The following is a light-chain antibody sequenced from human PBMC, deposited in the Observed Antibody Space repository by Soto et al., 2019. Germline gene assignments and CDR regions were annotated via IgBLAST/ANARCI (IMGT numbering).Light chain of an antibody. CDR1: QSVLFSSNNKNC. Sequence: DIVMTQSPDSLAVSLGERATIRSKSSQSVLFSSNNKNCLAWYQQKPGQPPKLLLYWASTRESGVPDRFSGSGSGTDFTLTISSLQAEDVATYYCHQYYTTPVTFGGGTKLEIK. J-gene: IGKJ4*01. CDR2: WAS. CDR3: HQYYTTPVT. V-gene: IGKV4-1*01.